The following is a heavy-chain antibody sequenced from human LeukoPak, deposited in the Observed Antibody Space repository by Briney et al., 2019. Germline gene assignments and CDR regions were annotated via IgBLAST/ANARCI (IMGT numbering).Heavy chain of an antibody. Sequence: GGSLGLSCAASGFTFSSYGMNWVRQAPGKGLEWVSYISSSSSTIYYADSLKGRFTISRDDAKYSLYLQMNSLRAEDTAVYYCAREVNYYNSGSFYNVPDYWGQGTLVTVSS. CDR3: AREVNYYNSGSFYNVPDY. CDR2: ISSSSSTI. J-gene: IGHJ4*02. D-gene: IGHD3-10*01. CDR1: GFTFSSYG. V-gene: IGHV3-48*01.